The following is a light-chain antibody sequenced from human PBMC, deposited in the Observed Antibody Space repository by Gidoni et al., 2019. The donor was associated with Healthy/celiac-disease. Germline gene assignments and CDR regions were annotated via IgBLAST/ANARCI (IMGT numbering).Light chain of an antibody. CDR3: QQYYSTPLT. V-gene: IGKV4-1*01. Sequence: DIVMTQSPDSLAVSLGERATINCKSSQSVLYSSNNKNYLAWYQQKPGQPPKLLISWASTRESGVHDRFSGSGSGKDFTLTSSSLQAEDVAVYYCQQYYSTPLTFGGXTKVEIK. CDR1: QSVLYSSNNKNY. J-gene: IGKJ4*01. CDR2: WAS.